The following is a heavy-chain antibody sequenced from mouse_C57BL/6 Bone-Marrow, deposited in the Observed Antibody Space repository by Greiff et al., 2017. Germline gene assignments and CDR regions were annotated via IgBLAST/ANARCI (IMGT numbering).Heavy chain of an antibody. CDR2: ISDGGSYT. CDR3: ARDQDGSSYWYFDV. CDR1: GFTFSSYA. J-gene: IGHJ1*03. V-gene: IGHV5-4*01. D-gene: IGHD1-1*01. Sequence: EVQGVESGGGLVKPGGSLKLSCAASGFTFSSYAMSWVRQTPEKRLEWVATISDGGSYTYYPDNVKGRFTISRDNAKNNLYLQMSHLKSEDTAMYYCARDQDGSSYWYFDVWGTGTTVTGSS.